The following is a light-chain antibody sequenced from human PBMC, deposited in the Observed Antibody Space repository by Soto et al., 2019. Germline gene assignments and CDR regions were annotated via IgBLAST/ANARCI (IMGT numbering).Light chain of an antibody. J-gene: IGLJ1*01. CDR1: RNDIGAYEF. Sequence: QSVLTQPPSASGSPGQSVTISCTGTRNDIGAYEFVSWYQHHPGKAPKLIIYEVVQRPSGVPDRFSGSKSSNTASLTVSGLQAADEADYYCKSYAGSNTYVFGTGTKLTVL. V-gene: IGLV2-8*01. CDR3: KSYAGSNTYV. CDR2: EVV.